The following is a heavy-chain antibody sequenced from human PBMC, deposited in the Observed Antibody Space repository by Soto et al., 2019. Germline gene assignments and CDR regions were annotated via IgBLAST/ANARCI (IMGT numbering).Heavy chain of an antibody. D-gene: IGHD2-2*01. J-gene: IGHJ6*02. V-gene: IGHV1-18*04. CDR2: ISAYNGNT. Sequence: ASVKVSCKASGYTFTSYGISWVRQAPGQGLEWMGWISAYNGNTNYAQKLQGRVTMTTDTSTSTAYMELRSLRSDDTAVYYCARDIVVVPAAIGTPFYYYYGTDVWGQGTTVTVSS. CDR3: ARDIVVVPAAIGTPFYYYYGTDV. CDR1: GYTFTSYG.